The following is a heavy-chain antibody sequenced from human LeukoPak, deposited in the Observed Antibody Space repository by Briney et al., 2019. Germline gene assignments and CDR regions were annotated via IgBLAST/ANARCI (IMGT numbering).Heavy chain of an antibody. Sequence: GGSLRLSCAASGFTFSSYSMNWVRQAPGKGLEWVSSISSSSSYIYYADSVKGRFTISRDNAKNSLYLQMNSLRAEDTAVYYCARDEGHRISSWYYFDYWGQGTLVTVSS. CDR2: ISSSSSYI. J-gene: IGHJ4*02. D-gene: IGHD6-13*01. CDR3: ARDEGHRISSWYYFDY. CDR1: GFTFSSYS. V-gene: IGHV3-21*01.